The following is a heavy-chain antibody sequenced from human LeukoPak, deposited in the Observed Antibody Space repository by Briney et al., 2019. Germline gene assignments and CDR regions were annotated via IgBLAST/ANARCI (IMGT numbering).Heavy chain of an antibody. CDR1: GLPMISYY. J-gene: IGHJ5*02. Sequence: SETLSLTRTVAGLPMISYYASCIRPPAGKGLEWIGRIYTNGSTNYNPSLKSRVTISVDKSKRPCSLKLSSVSPAETGVCNSVRDGIHEAGTVGWFVPWGQGTLVTVSS. CDR2: IYTNGST. V-gene: IGHV4-4*07. CDR3: VRDGIHEAGTVGWFVP. D-gene: IGHD1/OR15-1a*01.